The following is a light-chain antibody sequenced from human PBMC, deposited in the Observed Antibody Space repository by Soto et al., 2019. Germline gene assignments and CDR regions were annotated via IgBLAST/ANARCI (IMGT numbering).Light chain of an antibody. V-gene: IGKV3-20*01. CDR1: QSVSIL. J-gene: IGKJ3*01. Sequence: EIVITQSPTTLSVYPGERATLSCRAIQSVSILLAWYQQKPGRAPRLLIDGASSRATGIPDRFSGSGSGTDFTLTINRLEPEDFAVYYCQHYGNSPPSVTFGPGTKVDIK. CDR3: QHYGNSPPSVT. CDR2: GAS.